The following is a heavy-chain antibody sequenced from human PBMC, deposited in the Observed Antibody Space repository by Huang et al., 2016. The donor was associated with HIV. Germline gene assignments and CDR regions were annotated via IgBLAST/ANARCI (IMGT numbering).Heavy chain of an antibody. Sequence: QVQLQESGPGLVKPSETLSLTCSVSGGSISSYYWSWIRQPPGKGLEWIGYIYYSGSTNHNPSRKSRVTISVDTSKNQFSRKLSSVTAADTAVYYCARVATVTLNFDYWGQGTLVTVSS. V-gene: IGHV4-59*01. CDR2: IYYSGST. D-gene: IGHD4-17*01. J-gene: IGHJ4*02. CDR3: ARVATVTLNFDY. CDR1: GGSISSYY.